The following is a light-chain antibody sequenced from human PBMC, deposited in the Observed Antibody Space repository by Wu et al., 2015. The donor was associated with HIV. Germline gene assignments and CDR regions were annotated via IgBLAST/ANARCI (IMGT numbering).Light chain of an antibody. Sequence: DIQMTQSPSTLSASVGDRVTITCRASQSINNWLAWYQQKVGEAPKLLIYKTSSLERGVPSRFSGSGSGTEFSLTITGLQPDEFATYYCQQYSGPLYSFGRGPRWRSN. CDR3: QQYSGPLYS. CDR2: KTS. CDR1: QSINNW. J-gene: IGKJ2*03. V-gene: IGKV1-5*03.